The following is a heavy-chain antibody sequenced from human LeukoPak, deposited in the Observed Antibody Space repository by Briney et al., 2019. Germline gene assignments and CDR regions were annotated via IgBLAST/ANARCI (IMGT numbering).Heavy chain of an antibody. Sequence: GGSLRPSCAASGFTFSSYSMNWVRQAPGKGREWGSYISSSSSNIYYADSVKGGFTISRENAKNSLYLQMNSLRAEDTAVYYCARDVDSSSWYTLAIDYWGQGTLVTVSS. D-gene: IGHD6-13*01. CDR2: ISSSSSNI. CDR3: ARDVDSSSWYTLAIDY. J-gene: IGHJ4*02. V-gene: IGHV3-48*01. CDR1: GFTFSSYS.